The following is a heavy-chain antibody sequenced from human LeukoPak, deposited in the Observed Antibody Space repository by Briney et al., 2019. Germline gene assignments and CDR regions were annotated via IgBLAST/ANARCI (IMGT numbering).Heavy chain of an antibody. CDR1: GFTFSSYS. Sequence: GGSLTLSCAASGFTFSSYSMNWVRQAPGKGLEWVSSISSSSSYIYYADSVKGRFTSSRDNAKNSLYLQMNSLRAEDTAVYYCARVSGYDTAPFDYWGQGTLVTVSS. V-gene: IGHV3-21*01. CDR3: ARVSGYDTAPFDY. D-gene: IGHD5-12*01. J-gene: IGHJ4*02. CDR2: ISSSSSYI.